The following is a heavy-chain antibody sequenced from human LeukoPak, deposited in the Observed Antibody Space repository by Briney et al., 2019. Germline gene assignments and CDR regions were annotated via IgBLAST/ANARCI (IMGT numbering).Heavy chain of an antibody. CDR2: IFYSGST. CDR3: ARANGGTSSSYYMDV. CDR1: GGSISSTYYY. D-gene: IGHD2-2*01. V-gene: IGHV4-39*07. J-gene: IGHJ6*03. Sequence: SETLSLTCTVSGGSISSTYYYWAWVRQPPGKGLECIGGIFYSGSTYYNPSLKSRVTISIDTSKNQFSLKLNSVTAADTAVYYCARANGGTSSSYYMDVWGKGTTVTVSS.